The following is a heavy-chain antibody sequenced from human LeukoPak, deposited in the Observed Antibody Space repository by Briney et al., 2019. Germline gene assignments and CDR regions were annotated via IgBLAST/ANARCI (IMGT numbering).Heavy chain of an antibody. V-gene: IGHV1-2*02. CDR2: INPNSGGT. CDR1: GYTFTAYY. J-gene: IGHJ4*02. D-gene: IGHD6-13*01. CDR3: ARDRYSSSWYYFDY. Sequence: ASVKVSCKASGYTFTAYYMHWVRQAPGQGLEWMGWINPNSGGTNSAQKFQGRVTMTRDTSISTAYMELSRLRPDDTAVYYCARDRYSSSWYYFDYWGQGTLVTVSS.